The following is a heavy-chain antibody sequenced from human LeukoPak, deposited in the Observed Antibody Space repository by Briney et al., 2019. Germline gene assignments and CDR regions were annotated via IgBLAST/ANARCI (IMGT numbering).Heavy chain of an antibody. CDR3: AKNWGYDHSAFDR. Sequence: GGSLRLSCVASGFTFDDYAMHWVRQAPGKGLEWVSGINWNSASMDYADSVKGRFTVSRDNARNSLYLQMNSLRTEDTAFYYCAKNWGYDHSAFDRWGQGTMVTVSS. J-gene: IGHJ3*02. V-gene: IGHV3-9*01. CDR2: INWNSASM. CDR1: GFTFDDYA. D-gene: IGHD2-15*01.